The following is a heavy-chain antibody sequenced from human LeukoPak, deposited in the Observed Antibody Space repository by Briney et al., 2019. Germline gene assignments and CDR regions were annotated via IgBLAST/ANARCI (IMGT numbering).Heavy chain of an antibody. CDR1: GGSISSSSYY. Sequence: SETLSLTCTVSGGSISSSSYYWGWIRQPPGKGLEWIGSIYYSGSTYYNPSLKSRLTISVDTSKNQFSLKLSSVTAADTAVYYCARGSSSWYNLAAFDIWGQGTMVTVSS. D-gene: IGHD6-13*01. V-gene: IGHV4-39*07. CDR3: ARGSSSWYNLAAFDI. J-gene: IGHJ3*02. CDR2: IYYSGST.